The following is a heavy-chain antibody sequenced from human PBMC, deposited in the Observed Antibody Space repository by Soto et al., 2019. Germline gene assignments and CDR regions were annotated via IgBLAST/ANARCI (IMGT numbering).Heavy chain of an antibody. CDR2: IIPIFGTA. J-gene: IGHJ4*02. D-gene: IGHD6-6*01. Sequence: QVQLVQSGAEVKKPGSSVKVSCKASGGTFSSYAISWVRQAPGQGLEWMGGIIPIFGTANYAQKFQGRVTITADESTSTAYMELSSLRSEDTAVYYCARPPASSIAARPDFVLGYWGQGTLVTVSS. CDR1: GGTFSSYA. V-gene: IGHV1-69*01. CDR3: ARPPASSIAARPDFVLGY.